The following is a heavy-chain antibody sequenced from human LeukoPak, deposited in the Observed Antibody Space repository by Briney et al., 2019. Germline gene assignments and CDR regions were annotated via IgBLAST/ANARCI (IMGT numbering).Heavy chain of an antibody. CDR3: ATEGPYYYDSSGYTRDAFDI. D-gene: IGHD3-22*01. J-gene: IGHJ3*02. Sequence: GASVKVSCKVSGYTLTELSMHWMRQAPGKGLEWMGGFDPEDGETIYAQKFQGRVTMTEDTSTDTAYMELSSLRSEDTAVYYCATEGPYYYDSSGYTRDAFDIWGQGTMVTVSS. CDR2: FDPEDGET. CDR1: GYTLTELS. V-gene: IGHV1-24*01.